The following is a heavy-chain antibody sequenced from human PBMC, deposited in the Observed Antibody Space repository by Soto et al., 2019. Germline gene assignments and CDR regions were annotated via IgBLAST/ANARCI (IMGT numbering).Heavy chain of an antibody. CDR1: GYTFTNYG. J-gene: IGHJ6*03. D-gene: IGHD4-17*01. V-gene: IGHV1-18*01. Sequence: ASVKVSCKASGYTFTNYGFTWVRQAPGQGLEWLGWISTYNGNTKYAQKVQGRLTMTTDTSTSTANTELTSLRSDDTALYYCARTTVTASYYYMDVWGKGSTVTVSS. CDR2: ISTYNGNT. CDR3: ARTTVTASYYYMDV.